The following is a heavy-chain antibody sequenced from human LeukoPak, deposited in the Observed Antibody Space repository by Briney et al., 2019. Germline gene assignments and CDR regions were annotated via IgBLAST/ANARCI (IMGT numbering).Heavy chain of an antibody. CDR3: ARAVRAGGDY. J-gene: IGHJ4*02. Sequence: GRCLRLSCAASVFIFSDYYTTWIRQAPGKGREWVSYIRPSGSDIYYAVSGKGRFTISRDNGKNSVYLQMNSLRADDTAMYYCARAVRAGGDYWGQGTLVTVSS. CDR2: IRPSGSDI. V-gene: IGHV3-11*01. D-gene: IGHD3-22*01. CDR1: VFIFSDYY.